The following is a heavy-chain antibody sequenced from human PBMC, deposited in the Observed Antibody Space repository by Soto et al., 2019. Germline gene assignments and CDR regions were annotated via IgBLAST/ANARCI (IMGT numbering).Heavy chain of an antibody. Sequence: QLQLQESGPGLVKPSETLSLTCTVSGGSISSSSYYWGWIRQPPGKGLEWIGSIYYSGSTYYNPSLKSRVTLSVDTSKNQFSLKLSSVTAADTAVYYCARGGTYYYGSGNPLEIDYWGQGTLVTVSS. CDR1: GGSISSSSYY. D-gene: IGHD3-10*01. CDR3: ARGGTYYYGSGNPLEIDY. V-gene: IGHV4-39*01. J-gene: IGHJ4*02. CDR2: IYYSGST.